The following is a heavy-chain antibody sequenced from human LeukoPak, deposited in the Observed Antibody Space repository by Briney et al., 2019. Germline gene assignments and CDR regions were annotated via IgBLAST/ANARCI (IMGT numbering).Heavy chain of an antibody. CDR2: IYYSGST. CDR3: ARPYSSGWYGAFDI. V-gene: IGHV4-59*01. D-gene: IGHD6-19*01. J-gene: IGHJ3*02. CDR1: GGSIRSYY. Sequence: SETLSLTCTVSGGSIRSYYWGWIRQSPGKGLEWIGYIYYSGSTNYNPSLKSRVTISVDTSKNQFSLKLSSLTTADTAVYYCARPYSSGWYGAFDIWGQGTMVTVSS.